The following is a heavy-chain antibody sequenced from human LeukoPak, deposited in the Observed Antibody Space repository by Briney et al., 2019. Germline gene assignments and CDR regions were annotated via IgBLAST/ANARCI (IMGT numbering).Heavy chain of an antibody. CDR3: AREGFGELSHFDY. D-gene: IGHD3-10*01. Sequence: PSETLSLTCVVYGGSFSGDYWSWIRQPPGRGLEWIGEINHSGRNNYKQSLKSRVTISVDTSKNQFSLKLSSVTAADTAVHYCAREGFGELSHFDYWGQGTLVTVSS. CDR1: GGSFSGDY. J-gene: IGHJ4*02. CDR2: INHSGRN. V-gene: IGHV4-34*01.